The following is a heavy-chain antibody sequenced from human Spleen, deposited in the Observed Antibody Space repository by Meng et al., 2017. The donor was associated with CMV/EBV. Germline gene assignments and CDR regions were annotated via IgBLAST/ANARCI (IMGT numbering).Heavy chain of an antibody. J-gene: IGHJ6*02. V-gene: IGHV3-9*01. Sequence: SLKISCAASGFTFDDYAMHWVRQAPGKGLEWVSGISWNSGSIGYADSVKGRFTISRDNAKKTLSLQINTLRAEDTALYYCTKGGGERATFDAMDVWGQGTTVTVSS. CDR2: ISWNSGSI. CDR1: GFTFDDYA. CDR3: TKGGGERATFDAMDV. D-gene: IGHD3-16*01.